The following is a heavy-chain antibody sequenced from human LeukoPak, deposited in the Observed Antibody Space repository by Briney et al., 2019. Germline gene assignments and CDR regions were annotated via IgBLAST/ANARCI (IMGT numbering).Heavy chain of an antibody. CDR2: IKQDGSEK. CDR1: GFTFSSYW. J-gene: IGHJ3*02. V-gene: IGHV3-7*01. Sequence: GGSLRLSCAPSGFTFSSYWMSWVRQAPGKGLEWVANIKQDGSEKYYVDSVKGRFTSSRDNAKNSLYLQMNSLRAEDTAVYYCARVSGSSWYGAFDIWGQGTMVTVSS. D-gene: IGHD6-13*01. CDR3: ARVSGSSWYGAFDI.